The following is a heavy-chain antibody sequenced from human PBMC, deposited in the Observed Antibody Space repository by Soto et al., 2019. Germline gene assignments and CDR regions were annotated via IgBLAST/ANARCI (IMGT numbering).Heavy chain of an antibody. J-gene: IGHJ4*02. CDR2: IYYSGST. CDR1: GGSVSSGSYY. D-gene: IGHD2-21*02. V-gene: IGHV4-61*01. Sequence: QVQLQESGPGLVKPSETLSLTCTVSGGSVSSGSYYWSWIRQPPGKGLEWIGYIYYSGSTNYNPSLKSRATISVDTSKNQFSLKLSSVTAADTAVYYCARALRAYCGGDCYSAYFDYWGQGTLVTVSS. CDR3: ARALRAYCGGDCYSAYFDY.